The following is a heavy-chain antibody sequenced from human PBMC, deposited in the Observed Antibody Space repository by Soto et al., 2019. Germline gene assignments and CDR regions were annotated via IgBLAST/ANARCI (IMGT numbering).Heavy chain of an antibody. V-gene: IGHV3-33*01. CDR1: GFNFSSYV. CDR3: ARDGQWLPRDGLRSSYYFDY. Sequence: QVQLVESGGGVVQPGRSLRLSCAASGFNFSSYVMHWVRQAPGKGLDWVAVIWYDGGNKYYADSVKGRFTISRDNSKNTLYLQMNSLRAEDTAVYYCARDGQWLPRDGLRSSYYFDYWGQGTLVTVSS. CDR2: IWYDGGNK. D-gene: IGHD6-19*01. J-gene: IGHJ4*02.